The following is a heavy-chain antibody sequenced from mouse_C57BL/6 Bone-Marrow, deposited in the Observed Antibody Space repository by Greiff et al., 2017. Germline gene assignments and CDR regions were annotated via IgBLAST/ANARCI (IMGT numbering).Heavy chain of an antibody. V-gene: IGHV1-59*01. CDR3: ARQNGYYFYWYFDV. CDR1: GYTFTSYW. Sequence: QVQLKQPGAELVRPGTSVQLSCKASGYTFTSYWMHWVKQRPGPGLEWIGVIDPSDSYPNYNQKFKGKATLTVDTSSRTAYMQLSSLTSEDSAVYYWARQNGYYFYWYFDVGGTGTTVTVAS. J-gene: IGHJ1*03. CDR2: IDPSDSYP. D-gene: IGHD2-3*01.